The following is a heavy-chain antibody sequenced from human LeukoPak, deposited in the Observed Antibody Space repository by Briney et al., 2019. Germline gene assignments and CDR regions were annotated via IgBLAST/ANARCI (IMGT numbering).Heavy chain of an antibody. Sequence: PGGSLRLSCAASGFTFSSYAMHWVRQAPGKGLEWVAVISYDGSNKYYADSVKGRFTISRGNSKNTLYLQINSLRAEDTAVYYCATHRSGYYLDHWGQGTLVTVSS. CDR2: ISYDGSNK. J-gene: IGHJ4*02. V-gene: IGHV3-30-3*01. CDR3: ATHRSGYYLDH. D-gene: IGHD6-19*01. CDR1: GFTFSSYA.